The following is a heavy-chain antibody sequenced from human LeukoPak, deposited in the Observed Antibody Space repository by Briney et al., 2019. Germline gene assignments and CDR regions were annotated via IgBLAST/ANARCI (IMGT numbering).Heavy chain of an antibody. CDR2: INTNTGNP. J-gene: IGHJ4*02. D-gene: IGHD1-26*01. V-gene: IGHV7-4-1*02. CDR3: ARSTDYSGSYPRNFDY. CDR1: GYTFTSYA. Sequence: ASVKVSCKASGYTFTSYAMNWVRQAPGQGLEWMGWINTNTGNPTYAQGFTGRFVFSLDTSVSTAYLQISSLKAEDTAVYYCARSTDYSGSYPRNFDYWGQGTLVTVSS.